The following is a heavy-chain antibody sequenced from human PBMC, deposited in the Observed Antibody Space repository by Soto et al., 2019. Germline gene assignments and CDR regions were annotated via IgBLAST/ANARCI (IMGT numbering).Heavy chain of an antibody. CDR1: GSGFTFSRYA. J-gene: IGHJ6*03. V-gene: IGHV3-23*01. D-gene: IGHD1-1*01. CDR3: AKDRTLDSNMYYYMDV. Sequence: GGSLRLSCAASGSGFTFSRYAMSWVRQAPGKGLDWVSAISAGGDNTYYAGSVKGRFTISRDSSKKTLYLQMDSLRAEDTAVYYCAKDRTLDSNMYYYMDVWGEGTTVTVSS. CDR2: ISAGGDNT.